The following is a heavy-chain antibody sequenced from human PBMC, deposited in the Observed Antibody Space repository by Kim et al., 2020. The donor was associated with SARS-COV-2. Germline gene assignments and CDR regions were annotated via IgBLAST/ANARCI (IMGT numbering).Heavy chain of an antibody. CDR3: AKASGYGSGEEGIDY. CDR1: GFTFSSYG. Sequence: GGSLRLSCAASGFTFSSYGMHWVRQAPGKGLEWVAVIWYDGSNKYYADSVKGRFTITRDNSKNTLYLQMNSLRAEDTAVYYWAKASGYGSGEEGIDYWGQGTLVTVSS. J-gene: IGHJ4*02. D-gene: IGHD3-10*01. V-gene: IGHV3-33*06. CDR2: IWYDGSNK.